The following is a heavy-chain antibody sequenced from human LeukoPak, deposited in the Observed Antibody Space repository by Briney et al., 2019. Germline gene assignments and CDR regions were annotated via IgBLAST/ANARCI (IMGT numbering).Heavy chain of an antibody. D-gene: IGHD6-6*01. Sequence: GGSLRLSCAASGFTLSSYWMSWVRQAPGKGLEWVANIKQDGSEKYYVDSVKGRFTISRDNAKNSLYLQMNSLRAEDTAVYYCAREYSSFFDYWGQGTLVTVSS. V-gene: IGHV3-7*01. CDR3: AREYSSFFDY. CDR1: GFTLSSYW. CDR2: IKQDGSEK. J-gene: IGHJ4*02.